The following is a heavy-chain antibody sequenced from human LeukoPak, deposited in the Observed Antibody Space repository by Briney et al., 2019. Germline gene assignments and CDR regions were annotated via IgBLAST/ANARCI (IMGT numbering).Heavy chain of an antibody. V-gene: IGHV1-2*02. D-gene: IGHD3-10*01. CDR2: INPNSGGT. CDR3: ARDTGMHRGNYYMDV. Sequence: ASVKVSCKASGYTFTGYYIHWVRQAPGQGLEWMGWINPNSGGTNYAQKFQGRVTMTRDTSISTAYVELSRLTSDDTAVHYCARDTGMHRGNYYMDVWGKGTTVTVSS. CDR1: GYTFTGYY. J-gene: IGHJ6*03.